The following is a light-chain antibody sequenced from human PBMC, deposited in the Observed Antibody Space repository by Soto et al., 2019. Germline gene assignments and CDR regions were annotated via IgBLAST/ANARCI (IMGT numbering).Light chain of an antibody. CDR1: QGVSSW. CDR3: QQLNSYPLT. J-gene: IGKJ4*01. Sequence: TMSQSYVSAAVGDIVTIACRASQGVSSWLAWYQQKPGKAPKLLIYATSTLQTGVPSRFSGSASGTDFTLTISSLQPEDFATYYCQQLNSYPLTLGGRSKVDI. V-gene: IGKV1-12*01. CDR2: ATS.